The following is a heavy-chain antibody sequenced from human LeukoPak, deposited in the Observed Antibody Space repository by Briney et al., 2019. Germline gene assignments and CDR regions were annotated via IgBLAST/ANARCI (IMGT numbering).Heavy chain of an antibody. CDR2: IYYSGST. CDR1: GGSISSYY. V-gene: IGHV4-59*01. D-gene: IGHD3-22*01. Sequence: SETLSLTCTVSGGSISSYYWSWIRQPLGKGLEWIGYIYYSGSTNYNPSLKSRVTISVDTSKNQFSLKLSSVTAADTAVYYCAREGGPHYYDSRGKNWFDPWGQGTLVTVSS. CDR3: AREGGPHYYDSRGKNWFDP. J-gene: IGHJ5*02.